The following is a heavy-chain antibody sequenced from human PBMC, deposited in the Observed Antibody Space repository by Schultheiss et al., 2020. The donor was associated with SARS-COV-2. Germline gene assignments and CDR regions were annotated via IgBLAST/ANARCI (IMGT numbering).Heavy chain of an antibody. J-gene: IGHJ5*02. CDR2: ISYDGSNK. CDR1: GFTFSSYA. Sequence: GGSLRLSCAASGFTFSSYAMHWVRQAPGKGLEWVAVISYDGSNKHFADSVKGRFTISRDNSKNTLYLQMNSLRAEDTAVYYCARDLENEVLPAATWFDPWGQGTLVTVSS. V-gene: IGHV3-30*07. D-gene: IGHD2-2*01. CDR3: ARDLENEVLPAATWFDP.